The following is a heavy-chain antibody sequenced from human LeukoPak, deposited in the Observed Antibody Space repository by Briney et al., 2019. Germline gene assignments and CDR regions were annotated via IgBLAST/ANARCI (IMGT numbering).Heavy chain of an antibody. D-gene: IGHD3-22*01. CDR3: AKPGFTMIVF. Sequence: PGGSLRLSCAASGFTFSSSAMSWVRQAPGKGLEWVSGISGSGGTTYHADSVKGRFTISRDNSNNTLYLQMNSLRAEDTAVYHCAKPGFTMIVFWGQGTLVTVSS. CDR1: GFTFSSSA. J-gene: IGHJ4*02. CDR2: ISGSGGTT. V-gene: IGHV3-23*01.